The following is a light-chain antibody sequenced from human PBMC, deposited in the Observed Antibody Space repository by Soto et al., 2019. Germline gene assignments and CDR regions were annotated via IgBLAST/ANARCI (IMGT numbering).Light chain of an antibody. V-gene: IGKV1-5*03. CDR1: ENINRW. CDR2: KAS. J-gene: IGKJ2*01. CDR3: QQYNRPYT. Sequence: DIQMTQSPSTLSASVGDRVTITCRASENINRWLAWYQQKPGKAPKLLIYKASSLESGVPSRFSGSGSGTEFTLTISSPQPDDFATYYCQQYNRPYTFGQGTKLEIK.